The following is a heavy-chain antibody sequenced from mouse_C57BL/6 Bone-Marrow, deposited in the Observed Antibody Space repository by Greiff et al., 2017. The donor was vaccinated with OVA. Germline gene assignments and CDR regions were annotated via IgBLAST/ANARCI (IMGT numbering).Heavy chain of an antibody. CDR2: IDPENGDT. V-gene: IGHV14-4*01. CDR3: TTYDGSFAY. CDR1: GFNIKDDY. D-gene: IGHD2-3*01. Sequence: EVKLMESGAELVRPGASVKLSCTASGFNIKDDYMHWVKQRPEQGLEWIGWIDPENGDTEYASKFQGKATITAETSSNTAYLQLSSLTSEYPSVYYCTTYDGSFAYWGQGTLVTVSA. J-gene: IGHJ3*01.